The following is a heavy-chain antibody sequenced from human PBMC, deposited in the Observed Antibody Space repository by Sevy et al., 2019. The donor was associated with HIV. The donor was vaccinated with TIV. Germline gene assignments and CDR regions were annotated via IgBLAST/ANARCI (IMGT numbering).Heavy chain of an antibody. J-gene: IGHJ3*02. Sequence: GGSLRLSCSASGFTFSSYAMHWVRQAPGKGLEYVSAISSNGGSTYYADSVKGRFTISRDNSKNTLCLQMSSLRAEDTAVYYCVKGYYYDSSGYNLWAFDIWGQGTMVTVSS. CDR1: GFTFSSYA. D-gene: IGHD3-22*01. CDR2: ISSNGGST. V-gene: IGHV3-64D*06. CDR3: VKGYYYDSSGYNLWAFDI.